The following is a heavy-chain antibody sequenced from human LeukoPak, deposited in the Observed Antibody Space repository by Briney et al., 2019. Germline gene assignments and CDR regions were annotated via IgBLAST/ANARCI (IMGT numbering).Heavy chain of an antibody. CDR3: ARDPSNTSGWKTWFDT. V-gene: IGHV1-2*02. CDR2: INPNSGGT. CDR1: GYTFTGYY. D-gene: IGHD6-19*01. J-gene: IGHJ5*02. Sequence: ASVKVSCKASGYTFTGYYMHWVRQAPGQGLEWMGWINPNSGGTNYVQKLQGRVTMTTDTSTTTAYMELRSLRSDDTAFYYCARDPSNTSGWKTWFDTWGQGTLVTVSS.